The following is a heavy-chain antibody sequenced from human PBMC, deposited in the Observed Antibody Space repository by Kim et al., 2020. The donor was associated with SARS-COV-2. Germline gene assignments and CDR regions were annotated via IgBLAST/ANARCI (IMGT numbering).Heavy chain of an antibody. CDR2: IYYSGST. Sequence: SETLSLTCTVSGGSISSYYWSWIRQPPGKGLEWIGYIYYSGSTNYNPSLKSRVTISVDTSKNQFSLKLSSVTAADTAVYYCARGQDYDSSGYYYFDYWGQGTLVTVSS. V-gene: IGHV4-59*13. CDR3: ARGQDYDSSGYYYFDY. D-gene: IGHD3-22*01. J-gene: IGHJ4*02. CDR1: GGSISSYY.